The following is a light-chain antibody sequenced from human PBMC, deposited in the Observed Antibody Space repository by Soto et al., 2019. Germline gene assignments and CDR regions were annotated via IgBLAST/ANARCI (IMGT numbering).Light chain of an antibody. Sequence: QSVLTQPASVSGSPGQSITISCTGTSSDVGSYDLVSWYQQHPGKAPKLMIYEGSKRPSGVSNRFSGSKSGNTASLTISGLQAEDEADYYCSSYTRTTTLVVFGGGTKLTVL. V-gene: IGLV2-14*02. CDR2: EGS. CDR1: SSDVGSYDL. J-gene: IGLJ2*01. CDR3: SSYTRTTTLVV.